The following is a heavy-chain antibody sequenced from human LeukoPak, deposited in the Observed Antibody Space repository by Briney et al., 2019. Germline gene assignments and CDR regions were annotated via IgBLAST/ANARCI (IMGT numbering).Heavy chain of an antibody. J-gene: IGHJ5*02. CDR2: IYYSGST. V-gene: IGHV4-30-4*08. CDR3: ARAGDIVVVPALNWFDP. CDR1: GGSISSGDYY. D-gene: IGHD2-2*01. Sequence: SQTLSLTCTVSGGSISSGDYYWSWIRQPPGKGLEWIGHIYYSGSTYYNPSLKSRVTISVDTSKNQFSLKLSSVTAADTAVYYCARAGDIVVVPALNWFDPWGQGTLVTVSS.